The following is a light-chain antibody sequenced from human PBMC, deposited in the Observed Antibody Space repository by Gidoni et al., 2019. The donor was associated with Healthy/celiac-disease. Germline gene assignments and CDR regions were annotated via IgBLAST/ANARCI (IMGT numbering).Light chain of an antibody. CDR2: EVS. CDR3: SSYTSSSTRV. V-gene: IGLV2-14*01. CDR1: SSDIGAYNY. J-gene: IGLJ2*01. Sequence: QSALTQPASVSGSPGQSITISCTGTSSDIGAYNYVSWYQQPPGKAPKLIIYEVSNRPSGVSNRFSGSKSGNTASLTISGLQAEDEADYYCSSYTSSSTRVFGGGTKLTV.